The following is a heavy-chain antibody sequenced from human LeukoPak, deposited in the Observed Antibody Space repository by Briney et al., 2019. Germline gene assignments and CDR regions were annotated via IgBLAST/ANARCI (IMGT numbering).Heavy chain of an antibody. D-gene: IGHD4-17*01. CDR1: GFTFSSYA. V-gene: IGHV3-23*01. CDR2: ISGSGGST. CDR3: ASHDYGDSRSFDY. Sequence: GGSLRLSCATSGFTFSSYAMSWVRQAPGKGLEWVSAISGSGGSTYYADSAKGRFTISRDNSKNTLYLQMNSLRAEDTAVYYCASHDYGDSRSFDYWGQGTLVTVSS. J-gene: IGHJ4*02.